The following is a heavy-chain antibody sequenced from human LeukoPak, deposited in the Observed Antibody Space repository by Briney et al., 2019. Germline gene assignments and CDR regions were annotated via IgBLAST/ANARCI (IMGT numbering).Heavy chain of an antibody. CDR2: LIPIFGTA. D-gene: IGHD2-2*02. Sequence: ASVKVSCKASGGTFSSYAISWVRQAPGQGLEWMGGLIPIFGTANYAQKFQGRVTITADESTSIAYMELSSLRSEDTAVYYCARDPTCSSTSCYIRYYYYGMDVWGQGTTVTVSS. CDR1: GGTFSSYA. J-gene: IGHJ6*02. V-gene: IGHV1-69*13. CDR3: ARDPTCSSTSCYIRYYYYGMDV.